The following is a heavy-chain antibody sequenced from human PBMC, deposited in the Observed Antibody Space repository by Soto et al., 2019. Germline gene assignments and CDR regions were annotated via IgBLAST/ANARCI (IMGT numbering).Heavy chain of an antibody. J-gene: IGHJ1*01. CDR2: INQDGSEK. V-gene: IGHV3-7*03. Sequence: EVHRVESGGGLVQTGGSLRLSCAIFESTVSRDWMNWVRQAPGKGLEWVAHINQDGSEKYYVVSVKGRFTIFRDNVKKALHPQMTCLRPADPAIYYRSGGVGDAFWGQGTLVTVSS. D-gene: IGHD1-26*01. CDR1: ESTVSRDW. CDR3: SGGVGDAF.